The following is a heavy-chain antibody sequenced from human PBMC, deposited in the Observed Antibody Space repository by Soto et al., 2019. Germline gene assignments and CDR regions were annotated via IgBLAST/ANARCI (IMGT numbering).Heavy chain of an antibody. V-gene: IGHV5-51*01. D-gene: IGHD2-21*02. J-gene: IGHJ3*02. Sequence: GESLKISCKGSGYSFTSYWIGWVRQMPGKGLEWMGLIYPGDSDTRYSPSVQGQVTISADKSISTAYLQWSSLKASDTAMYYCARPAYCGGDCYDDAAFDIWGQGTMVTVSS. CDR1: GYSFTSYW. CDR2: IYPGDSDT. CDR3: ARPAYCGGDCYDDAAFDI.